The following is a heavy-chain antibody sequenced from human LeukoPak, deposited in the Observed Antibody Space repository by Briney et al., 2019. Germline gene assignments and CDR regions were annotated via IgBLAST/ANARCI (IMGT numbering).Heavy chain of an antibody. CDR2: INSDGSRT. J-gene: IGHJ3*02. D-gene: IGHD1-1*01. V-gene: IGHV3-74*01. CDR1: RFTFSSYW. CDR3: ARAERGFDAFDI. Sequence: GGSLRLSCAASRFTFSSYWMHWVRQAPGKGLVWVSRINSDGSRTSYADSVKGRFTISRDNAKNTLYLQMNSLRAEDTAVYCCARAERGFDAFDIWGQGTMVTVSS.